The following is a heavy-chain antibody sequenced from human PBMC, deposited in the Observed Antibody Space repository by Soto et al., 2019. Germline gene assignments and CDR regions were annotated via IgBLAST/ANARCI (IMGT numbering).Heavy chain of an antibody. V-gene: IGHV3-66*01. D-gene: IGHD2-15*01. CDR1: GFIVNSNY. J-gene: IGHJ4*02. CDR2: IYSGGST. CDR3: ASAKLLLPWLFDY. Sequence: SGGAPRLSCAAPGFIVNSNYMSWVRPAPGKGLEWVSVIYSGGSTYYADSVKGRFTISRDDSKNTLFLQMKSLRAEDTAVYYCASAKLLLPWLFDYWGQGTLVTVSS.